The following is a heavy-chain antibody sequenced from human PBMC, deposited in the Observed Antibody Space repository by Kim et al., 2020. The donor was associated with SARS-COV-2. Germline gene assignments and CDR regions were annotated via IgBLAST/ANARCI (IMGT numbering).Heavy chain of an antibody. D-gene: IGHD5-12*01. CDR2: IYYSGST. V-gene: IGHV4-39*01. Sequence: SETLSLTCTVSGGSISSSSYYWGWIRQPPGKGLEWIGSIYYSGSTYYNPSLKSRVTISVDTSKNQFSLKLSSVTAADTAVYYCARLRGYSGYDSYYFDY. J-gene: IGHJ4*01. CDR3: ARLRGYSGYDSYYFDY. CDR1: GGSISSSSYY.